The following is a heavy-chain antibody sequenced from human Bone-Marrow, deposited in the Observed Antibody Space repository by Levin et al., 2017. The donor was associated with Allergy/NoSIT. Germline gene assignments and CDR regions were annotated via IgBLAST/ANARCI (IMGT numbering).Heavy chain of an antibody. J-gene: IGHJ5*02. V-gene: IGHV4-38-2*02. D-gene: IGHD3-3*01. CDR2: MYHSGST. Sequence: SQTLSLTCTVSTYSIRSGYYWGWIRQPPGKGLEWIGSMYHSGSTYYNPSLKSRITISIDTSNNQFSLKLSSMTAADTAVYYCARGHYDFWSGYTLINYVDPWGQGTLVTVSS. CDR3: ARGHYDFWSGYTLINYVDP. CDR1: TYSIRSGYY.